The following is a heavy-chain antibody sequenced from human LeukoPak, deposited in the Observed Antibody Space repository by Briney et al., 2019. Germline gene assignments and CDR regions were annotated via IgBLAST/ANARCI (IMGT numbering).Heavy chain of an antibody. D-gene: IGHD4-23*01. CDR1: GFTFSSYA. V-gene: IGHV3-49*04. CDR2: IRSKAYGGTT. J-gene: IGHJ4*02. Sequence: GGSLRLSCAASGFTFSSYAMSWVRQAPGKGLEWVGFIRSKAYGGTTEYAASVKGRFTISRDDSKSIAYLQMNSLKTEDTAVYYCTSYYGGNRGGYFDYWGQGTLVTVSS. CDR3: TSYYGGNRGGYFDY.